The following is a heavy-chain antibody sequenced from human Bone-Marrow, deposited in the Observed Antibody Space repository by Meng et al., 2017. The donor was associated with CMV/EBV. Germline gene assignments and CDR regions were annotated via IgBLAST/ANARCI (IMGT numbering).Heavy chain of an antibody. V-gene: IGHV4-4*02. CDR2: IYHSGST. CDR1: GSISSSNW. CDR3: ARRYYDILTGSRLYFDY. Sequence: GSISSSNWWSWGRQPPGKGLEWIGEIYHSGSTNYNPSLKSRVTISVDKSKNQFSLKLSSVTAADTAVYYCARRYYDILTGSRLYFDYWGQGTLVTVSS. J-gene: IGHJ4*02. D-gene: IGHD3-9*01.